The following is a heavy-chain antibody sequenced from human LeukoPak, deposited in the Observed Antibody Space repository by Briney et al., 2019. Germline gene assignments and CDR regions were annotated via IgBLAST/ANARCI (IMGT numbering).Heavy chain of an antibody. D-gene: IGHD6-13*01. CDR1: GFTFSSYG. Sequence: GGSLRLSCAASGFTFSSYGMHWVRQAPGKGLEWVAFIRYDGSNKYYADSVKGRFTISRDNSKNTLYLQMNSLRAEDTAVYYCARGTIAAPYYYYYMDVWGKGTTVTVSS. CDR2: IRYDGSNK. J-gene: IGHJ6*03. CDR3: ARGTIAAPYYYYYMDV. V-gene: IGHV3-30*02.